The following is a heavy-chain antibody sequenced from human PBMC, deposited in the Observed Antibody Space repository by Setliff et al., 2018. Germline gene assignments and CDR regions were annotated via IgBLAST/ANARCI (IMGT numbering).Heavy chain of an antibody. J-gene: IGHJ6*03. CDR2: INTNTGNP. Sequence: VKVSCKASGSSFSTYAMSWIRQAPGQGLEWMGWINTNTGNPSYAQGFTGRFVFSLDTSVSTAYLQISSLKPEDTAMYYCARASRFATIVWKGDYYMDVWGKGTTVTVSS. V-gene: IGHV7-4-1*02. D-gene: IGHD3-16*02. CDR3: ARASRFATIVWKGDYYMDV. CDR1: GSSFSTYA.